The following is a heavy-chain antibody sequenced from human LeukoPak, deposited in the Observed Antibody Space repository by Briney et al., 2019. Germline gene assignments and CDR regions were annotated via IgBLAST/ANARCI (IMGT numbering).Heavy chain of an antibody. CDR3: PRTRTVDWGPRAFDI. CDR2: VYPDASDT. J-gene: IGHJ3*02. D-gene: IGHD3/OR15-3a*01. Sequence: GGALEISFKGSGYSFTTYWVGWGRPRPGEGLEWRGVVYPDASDTRYSPSFQARVTISADKSSSPAFLHWSSLEGSDTATYYCPRTRTVDWGPRAFDIWGQGTMVPVSS. CDR1: GYSFTTYW. V-gene: IGHV5-51*01.